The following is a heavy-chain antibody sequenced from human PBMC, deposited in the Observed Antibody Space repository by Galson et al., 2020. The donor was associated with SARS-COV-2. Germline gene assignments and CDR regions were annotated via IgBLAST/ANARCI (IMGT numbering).Heavy chain of an antibody. V-gene: IGHV3-23*01. CDR1: GFTFSSYA. CDR3: AKDLPPYDILTGYGN. CDR2: ISGSGGST. D-gene: IGHD3-9*01. Sequence: GESLKISCAASGFTFSSYAMSWVRQAPGKGLEWVSAISGSGGSTYYADSVKGRFTISRDNSKNTLYLQMNSLRAEDTAVYYCAKDLPPYDILTGYGNWGQGTLVTVSS. J-gene: IGHJ4*02.